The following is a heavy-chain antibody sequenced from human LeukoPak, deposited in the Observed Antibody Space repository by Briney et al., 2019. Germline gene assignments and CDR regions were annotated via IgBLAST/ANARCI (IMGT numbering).Heavy chain of an antibody. V-gene: IGHV3-15*01. CDR2: NKSQTDDATP. CDR3: TTTRIRGVNACDM. D-gene: IGHD3-3*02. Sequence: GGSLRLSCAASGCNFCDVCMTWVRHAPGGGVEWVGRNKSQTDDATPHYAKAEKGRLNISRDDPKSTLLLQINSMENEDTAVHYYTTTRIRGVNACDMWGQETMVTVSS. CDR1: GCNFCDVC. J-gene: IGHJ3*02.